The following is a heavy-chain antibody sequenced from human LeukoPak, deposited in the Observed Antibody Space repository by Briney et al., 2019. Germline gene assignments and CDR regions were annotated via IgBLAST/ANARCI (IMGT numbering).Heavy chain of an antibody. CDR3: ARSRRDGYNAWFVP. V-gene: IGHV4-4*07. CDR2: IYTSGST. J-gene: IGHJ5*02. Sequence: SETLSLTCTVSGGSISSYYWSWIRQPAGKGLEWIGRIYTSGSTNYNPSLKSRVTMSVDTSKNQFSLKLSSVTAADTAVYYCARSRRDGYNAWFVPWGQGTLVTVSS. D-gene: IGHD5-24*01. CDR1: GGSISSYY.